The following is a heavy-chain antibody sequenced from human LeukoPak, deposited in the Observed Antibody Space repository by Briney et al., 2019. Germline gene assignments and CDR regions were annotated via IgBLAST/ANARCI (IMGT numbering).Heavy chain of an antibody. Sequence: ASVKVSCKASGYTFTSYDINWVRQATGQGLEWMGWMNPNSGNTGYAQKFQGRVTITRNTSISTAYMELSSLRSEDTAVYYCARGRVGATTGYFDYWGQGTLVTVSS. CDR3: ARGRVGATTGYFDY. V-gene: IGHV1-8*03. CDR2: MNPNSGNT. J-gene: IGHJ4*02. D-gene: IGHD1-26*01. CDR1: GYTFTSYD.